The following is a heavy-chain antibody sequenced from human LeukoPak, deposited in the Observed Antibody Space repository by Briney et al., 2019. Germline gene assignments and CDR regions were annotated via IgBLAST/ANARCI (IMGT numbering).Heavy chain of an antibody. V-gene: IGHV3-21*01. Sequence: GGSLRLSCAASGFTFDDYGMSWVRQAPGKGLEWVSSISSSSDYIYYADSVKGRFTISRDNAKNSLYLQMTSLRVDDTALYYCAGTLISARPGYWGQGTLVTVSS. CDR1: GFTFDDYG. J-gene: IGHJ4*02. CDR3: AGTLISARPGY. CDR2: ISSSSDYI. D-gene: IGHD6-6*01.